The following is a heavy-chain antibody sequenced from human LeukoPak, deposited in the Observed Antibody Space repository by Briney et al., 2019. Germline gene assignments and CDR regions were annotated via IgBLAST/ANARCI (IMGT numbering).Heavy chain of an antibody. CDR3: ARGKSTGVRYFDWFPPAGWGAFDP. CDR1: GYTFTGYY. Sequence: ASVKVSCKASGYTFTGYYMHWVRQAPGQGLEWMGWINPNSGNTGYAQKFQGRVTMTRNTSISTAYMELSSLRSEDTAVYYCARGKSTGVRYFDWFPPAGWGAFDPWGQGTLVTVSS. CDR2: INPNSGNT. V-gene: IGHV1-8*02. J-gene: IGHJ5*02. D-gene: IGHD3-9*01.